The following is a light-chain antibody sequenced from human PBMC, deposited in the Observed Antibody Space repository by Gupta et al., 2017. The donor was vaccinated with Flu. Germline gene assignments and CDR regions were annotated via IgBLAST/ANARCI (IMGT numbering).Light chain of an antibody. CDR1: SSDVGGNNY. Sequence: SSDVGGNNYVSRYQQHTRKPPKRMIYDVSKRPSGVPDRFSCAKAGKTASLTISALQAEEEADDYCCSYAGSYTGVFGGGTKLTVL. V-gene: IGLV2-11*01. J-gene: IGLJ3*02. CDR3: CSYAGSYTGV. CDR2: DVS.